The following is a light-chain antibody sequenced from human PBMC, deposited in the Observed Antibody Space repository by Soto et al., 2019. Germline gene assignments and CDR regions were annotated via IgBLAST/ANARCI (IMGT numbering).Light chain of an antibody. CDR1: QSVSSS. J-gene: IGKJ4*01. V-gene: IGKV3-20*01. CDR3: QQYGSSPPLT. Sequence: EIVLTQSPGTLSLSPGERATLSCRASQSVSSSLAWYQQKPGQAPRLLIHGAFSRATGIPDRFSGSGSGTDFTLTISRLEPEDFAVYYCQQYGSSPPLTFGGGTKVEIK. CDR2: GAF.